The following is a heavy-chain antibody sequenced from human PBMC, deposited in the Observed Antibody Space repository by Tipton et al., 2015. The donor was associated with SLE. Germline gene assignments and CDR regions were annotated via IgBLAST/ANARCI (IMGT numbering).Heavy chain of an antibody. CDR1: GGSFSGYY. J-gene: IGHJ6*03. CDR2: VNHIGST. Sequence: LRLSCAVYGGSFSGYYWSWIRQPPGKGLEWIGEVNHIGSTNYNPSLKSRVTISVDTSKNQFSLKLTSVTAADTAVYYCARGGEYGSSWYPRYYYYMDVWGKGTTVTVSS. CDR3: ARGGEYGSSWYPRYYYYMDV. D-gene: IGHD6-13*01. V-gene: IGHV4-34*01.